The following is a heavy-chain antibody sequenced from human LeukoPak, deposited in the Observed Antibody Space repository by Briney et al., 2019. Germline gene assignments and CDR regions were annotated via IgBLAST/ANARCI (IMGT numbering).Heavy chain of an antibody. V-gene: IGHV4-39*01. D-gene: IGHD6-6*01. CDR2: IYFTGNA. CDR1: GGSISGSSYY. Sequence: SETLSLTCTVSGGSISGSSYYGGWIRQPPGKGLEWIGSIYFTGNAYYNPSLKSRVTISVDTSKNQFSLILRSVTAADTAVYYCERSLRGAAHHFDYWGQGTLVTVSS. CDR3: ERSLRGAAHHFDY. J-gene: IGHJ4*02.